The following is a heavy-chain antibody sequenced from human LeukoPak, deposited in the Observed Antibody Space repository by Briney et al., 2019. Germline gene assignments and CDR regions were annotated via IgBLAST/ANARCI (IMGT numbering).Heavy chain of an antibody. V-gene: IGHV3-23*01. CDR1: GFTFSSYA. D-gene: IGHD3-10*01. Sequence: GGSLRLSCAASGFTFSSYAMSWVRQAPGKGLEWVSAISGSGGSTYYADSVKRRFTISRDNSKNTLYLQMNILRAEDTAVYYCAKDQELWFEPIYYYYGMDVWGQGTTVTVSS. J-gene: IGHJ6*02. CDR3: AKDQELWFEPIYYYYGMDV. CDR2: ISGSGGST.